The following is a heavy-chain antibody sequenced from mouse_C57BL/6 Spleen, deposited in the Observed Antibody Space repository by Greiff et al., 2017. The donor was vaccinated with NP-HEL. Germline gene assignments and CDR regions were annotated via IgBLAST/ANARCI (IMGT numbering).Heavy chain of an antibody. CDR3: TKIYYDSLYYAMDY. D-gene: IGHD2-4*01. J-gene: IGHJ4*01. V-gene: IGHV5-9-1*02. Sequence: DVQLVESGEGLVKPGGSLKLSCAASGFTFSSYAMSWVRQTPEKRLEWVAYISSGGDYIYYADTVKGRFTISRDNARNTLYLQMSSLKSEDTAMYYCTKIYYDSLYYAMDYWGQGTSVTVSS. CDR1: GFTFSSYA. CDR2: ISSGGDYI.